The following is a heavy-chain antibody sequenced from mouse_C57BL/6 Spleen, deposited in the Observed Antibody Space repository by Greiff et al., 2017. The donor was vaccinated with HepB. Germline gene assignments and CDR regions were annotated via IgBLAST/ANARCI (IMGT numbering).Heavy chain of an antibody. J-gene: IGHJ4*01. CDR3: PREVVDSYYAMDY. Sequence: EVQGVESGGDLVKPGGSLKLSCAASGFTFSSYGMSWVRQTPDKRLEWVATISSGGSYTYYPDSVKGRFTISRDNAKNTLYLQMSSLKSEDTAMYYCPREVVDSYYAMDYWGQGTSVTVSS. D-gene: IGHD1-1*01. V-gene: IGHV5-6*01. CDR1: GFTFSSYG. CDR2: ISSGGSYT.